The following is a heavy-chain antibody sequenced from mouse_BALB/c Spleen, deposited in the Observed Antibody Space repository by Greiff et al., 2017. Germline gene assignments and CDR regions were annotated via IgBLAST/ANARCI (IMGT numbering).Heavy chain of an antibody. J-gene: IGHJ1*01. CDR3: ARRDYYGSSYWYFDV. CDR2: IISNGGST. CDR1: GFTFSSYY. V-gene: IGHV5-6-2*01. Sequence: EVKLVESGGGLVKLGGSLKLSCAASGFTFSSYYMSWVRQTPEKRLELVAAIISNGGSTYYPDTVKGRFTISRDNAKNTLYLQMSSLKSEDTALYYCARRDYYGSSYWYFDVWGAGTTVTVSS. D-gene: IGHD1-1*01.